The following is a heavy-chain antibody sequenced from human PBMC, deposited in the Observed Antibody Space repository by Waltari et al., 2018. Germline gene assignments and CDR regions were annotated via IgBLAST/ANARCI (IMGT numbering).Heavy chain of an antibody. D-gene: IGHD3-16*01. CDR3: ARPMITREAFDI. V-gene: IGHV4-59*01. CDR1: GGSISSYY. J-gene: IGHJ3*02. CDR2: IYYSGST. Sequence: QVQLQESGPGLVKPSETLSLTCTVSGGSISSYYWSWIRQPPGKGLEWIGYIYYSGSTNYNPSLKSRVTISVDTSKNQFSLKLSSVTAADTAVYYCARPMITREAFDIWGQGTMVTVSS.